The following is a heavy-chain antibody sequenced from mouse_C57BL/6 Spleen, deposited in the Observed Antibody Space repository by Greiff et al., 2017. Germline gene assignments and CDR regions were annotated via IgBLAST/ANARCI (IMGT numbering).Heavy chain of an antibody. V-gene: IGHV5-16*01. D-gene: IGHD1-1*01. CDR1: GFTFSDYY. Sequence: EVQRVESEGGLVQPGSSMKLSCTASGFTFSDYYMAWVRQVPEKGLEWVANINYDGSSTYYLDSLKSRFIISRDNAKNILYLQMSSLKSEDTATYYCARERYYYGSSYGWYFDVWGTGTTVTVSS. CDR2: INYDGSST. CDR3: ARERYYYGSSYGWYFDV. J-gene: IGHJ1*03.